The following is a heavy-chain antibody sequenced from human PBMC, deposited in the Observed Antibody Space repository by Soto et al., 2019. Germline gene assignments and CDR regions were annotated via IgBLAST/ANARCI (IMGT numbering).Heavy chain of an antibody. Sequence: GASVKVSCKASGGTFSSYAISWVRQAPGLGLEWMGWISTYNGNTNYAQKFRGRVTMTTDTSTSTSYMELRSLRSDDTAVYYCARGSDTSGYYSYFDSWGQGALVTVSS. CDR2: ISTYNGNT. CDR1: GGTFSSYA. D-gene: IGHD3-22*01. J-gene: IGHJ4*02. V-gene: IGHV1-18*01. CDR3: ARGSDTSGYYSYFDS.